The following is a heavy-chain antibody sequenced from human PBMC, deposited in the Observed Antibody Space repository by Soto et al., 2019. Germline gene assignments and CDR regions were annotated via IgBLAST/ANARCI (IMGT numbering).Heavy chain of an antibody. Sequence: VNLKKSAPELGNPSRPRSLPGMSLVGSFTVVGSTGGGSAQHPGKGWEWIGYIYYSGSTYYNPSLKSRVTISVDTSKNQFSLKLSSVTAADTAVYYCAREGGIVGATAADYWGQGTLVTVSS. V-gene: IGHV4-31*02. D-gene: IGHD1-26*01. CDR3: AREGGIVGATAADY. J-gene: IGHJ4*02. CDR2: IYYSGST. CDR1: VGSFTVVGST.